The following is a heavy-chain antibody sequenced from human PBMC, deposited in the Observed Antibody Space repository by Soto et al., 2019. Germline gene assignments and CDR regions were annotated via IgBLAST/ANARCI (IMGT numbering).Heavy chain of an antibody. CDR3: ARDGPDIVVVPAASMDV. CDR1: GFTFSDYY. D-gene: IGHD2-2*01. Sequence: GGSLRLSCAASGFTFSDYYMSWIRQAPGKGLEWVSYISSSGSTIYYADSVKGRFTISRDNAKNSLYLQKNSLRAEDTAVYYCARDGPDIVVVPAASMDVWGQGTTVTVSS. J-gene: IGHJ6*02. CDR2: ISSSGSTI. V-gene: IGHV3-11*01.